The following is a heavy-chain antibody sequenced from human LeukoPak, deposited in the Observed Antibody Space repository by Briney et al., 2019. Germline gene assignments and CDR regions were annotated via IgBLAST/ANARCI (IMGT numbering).Heavy chain of an antibody. V-gene: IGHV3-74*01. Sequence: GGSLRLSCAASGFTFSSYWMHWVRQAPGKGLVWVSRIDSDGSSTSYADSVKGRFTISRDNAKNSLYLQMNSLRAEDTALYYCAKDASHYYDSSAIDYWGQGTLVTVSS. D-gene: IGHD3-22*01. CDR2: IDSDGSST. CDR1: GFTFSSYW. J-gene: IGHJ4*02. CDR3: AKDASHYYDSSAIDY.